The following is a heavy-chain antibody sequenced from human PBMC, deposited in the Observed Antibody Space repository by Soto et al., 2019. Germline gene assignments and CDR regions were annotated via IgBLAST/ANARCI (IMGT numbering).Heavy chain of an antibody. CDR3: ARGSRDIVLMVYANYYGMDV. CDR1: GYTFTSYG. Sequence: ASVKVSCKASGYTFTSYGISWVRQAPGQGLEGMGWISAYNGNTNYAQKLQGRATMTTDTSTSTAYMELRSLRSDATAVYYCARGSRDIVLMVYANYYGMDVWGQGTTVTVSS. CDR2: ISAYNGNT. D-gene: IGHD2-8*01. V-gene: IGHV1-18*04. J-gene: IGHJ6*02.